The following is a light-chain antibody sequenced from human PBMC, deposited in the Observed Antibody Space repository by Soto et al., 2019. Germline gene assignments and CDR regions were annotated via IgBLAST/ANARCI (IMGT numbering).Light chain of an antibody. CDR3: HQYNNWPLT. J-gene: IGKJ3*01. CDR1: QSVGSH. Sequence: ELVMTQSPATLSVSPGERATLSCRASQSVGSHLAWYQQKPGQAPRLLIYYTSTRATGIPARFSGSGSGTEFTLTISSLQSEDFAVYYCHQYNNWPLTFGPGTKVDIK. CDR2: YTS. V-gene: IGKV3-15*01.